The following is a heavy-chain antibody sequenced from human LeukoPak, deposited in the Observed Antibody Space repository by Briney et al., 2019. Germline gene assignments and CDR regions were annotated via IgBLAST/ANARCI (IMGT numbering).Heavy chain of an antibody. J-gene: IGHJ6*02. CDR3: ARGFGGSSGSSDYYDMDV. D-gene: IGHD6-19*01. V-gene: IGHV1-69*04. CDR1: GATFNNYV. CDR2: IIPSLDIV. Sequence: SVKVSCKASGATFNNYVITWVRQAPGQGLEWMAMIIPSLDIVNYAQTFQDRLTITADKSTSTAYMELRSLRSEDTAVYYCARGFGGSSGSSDYYDMDVWGQGTTVTVSS.